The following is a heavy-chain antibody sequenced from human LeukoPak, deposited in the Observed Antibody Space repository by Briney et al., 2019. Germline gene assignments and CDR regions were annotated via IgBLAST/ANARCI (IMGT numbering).Heavy chain of an antibody. CDR1: GFTFDDYA. Sequence: GRSLRLSCTVSGFTFDDYAMHWARHTPGKGLEWVAGITWNRDNIGYGDSVKGRFTISRDNVKNVLYLQMNSLRPEDTALYYCAKDLSSAITSALVLDVWGQGTTVTVS. CDR2: ITWNRDNI. J-gene: IGHJ6*02. CDR3: AKDLSSAITSALVLDV. V-gene: IGHV3-9*01. D-gene: IGHD3-22*01.